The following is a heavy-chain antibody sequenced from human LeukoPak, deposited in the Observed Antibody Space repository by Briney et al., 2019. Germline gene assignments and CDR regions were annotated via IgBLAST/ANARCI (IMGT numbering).Heavy chain of an antibody. CDR3: ASLSRSGSYPDY. J-gene: IGHJ4*02. Sequence: SETLSLTCTVSGGSISSGSYCWSWIRQPAGKGLEWIGHIYTSGNTSYNPSLKSRVTISVDTSKNQFSLKLSSVTAADTAVYYCASLSRSGSYPDYWGQGTLVTVSS. CDR1: GGSISSGSYC. D-gene: IGHD1-26*01. V-gene: IGHV4-61*09. CDR2: IYTSGNT.